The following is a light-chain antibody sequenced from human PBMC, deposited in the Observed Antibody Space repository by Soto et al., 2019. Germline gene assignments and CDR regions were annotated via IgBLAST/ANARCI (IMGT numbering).Light chain of an antibody. J-gene: IGLJ1*01. Sequence: QSALTQPPSASGSPGQSVTISCTGTSSDVGGYTYVSWYQQHPGKAPKLMIYEVSKRPSGVPDRFSGSKSGNTASLTVSGLQAEGEADYFCSSYAGSNIYVFGTGTKVTVL. CDR3: SSYAGSNIYV. CDR2: EVS. V-gene: IGLV2-8*01. CDR1: SSDVGGYTY.